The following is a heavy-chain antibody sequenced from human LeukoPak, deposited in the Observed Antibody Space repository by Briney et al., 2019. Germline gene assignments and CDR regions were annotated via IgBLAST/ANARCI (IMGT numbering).Heavy chain of an antibody. Sequence: PGGSLRLSCSASGFNFSDYYMSWIRQAPGKGLEWVSYISSSSSYTNYADSVKGRFTISRDNAKNSLYLQMNSLRAEDTAVYYCARRGVVVTATRFDYWGQGTLVTVSS. CDR3: ARRGVVVTATRFDY. CDR2: ISSSSSYT. V-gene: IGHV3-11*06. D-gene: IGHD2-21*02. J-gene: IGHJ4*02. CDR1: GFNFSDYY.